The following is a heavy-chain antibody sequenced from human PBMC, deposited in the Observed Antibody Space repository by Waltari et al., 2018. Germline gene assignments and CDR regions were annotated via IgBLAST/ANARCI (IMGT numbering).Heavy chain of an antibody. D-gene: IGHD1-7*01. CDR3: ARVRNGPTGTTWSAFDY. CDR1: GGSFSGYY. CDR2: INHSGST. J-gene: IGHJ4*02. Sequence: QVQLQQRGAGLLKPSETLSLTCAVYGGSFSGYYWSWIRQPPGKGLEWIGEINHSGSTNYNPSLKSRVTISVDTSKNQFSLKLSSVTAADTAVYYCARVRNGPTGTTWSAFDYWGQGTLVTVSS. V-gene: IGHV4-34*01.